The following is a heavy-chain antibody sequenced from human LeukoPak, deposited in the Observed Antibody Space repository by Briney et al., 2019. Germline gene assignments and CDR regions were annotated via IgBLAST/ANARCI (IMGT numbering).Heavy chain of an antibody. CDR1: GFTFSSYS. CDR3: ARVATVTVGYWFDP. CDR2: ISSSSSYI. D-gene: IGHD4-17*01. J-gene: IGHJ5*02. V-gene: IGHV3-21*01. Sequence: PGGSLRLSCAASGFTFSSYSMNWVRQAPGKGLEWVSSISSSSSYIYYADSVKGRFTISRDNAKNSLYLQMNSLRAEDTAVYYCARVATVTVGYWFDPWGQGTLVTVSS.